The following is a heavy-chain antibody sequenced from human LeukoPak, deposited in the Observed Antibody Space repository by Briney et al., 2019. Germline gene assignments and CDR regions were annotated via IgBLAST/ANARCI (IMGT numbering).Heavy chain of an antibody. V-gene: IGHV3-21*01. CDR1: GFSFSTYT. Sequence: GGSLRLSCAASGFSFSTYTMNWVRQAPGKGLEWVSSISSSSTYIYYADSVKGRFTISRDSAKNSLSLQMNSLRAEDTAVYYCARGYDYGYNWFDPWGQGTLVTVSS. CDR2: ISSSSTYI. J-gene: IGHJ5*02. CDR3: ARGYDYGYNWFDP. D-gene: IGHD5-18*01.